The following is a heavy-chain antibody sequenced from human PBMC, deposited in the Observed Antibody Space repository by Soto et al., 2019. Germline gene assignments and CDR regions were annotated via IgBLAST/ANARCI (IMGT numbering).Heavy chain of an antibody. J-gene: IGHJ4*02. D-gene: IGHD3-10*01. CDR2: ISGSGGTT. Sequence: EVQLLESGGGLVQPGGSLRLSCGGSGFTFNSYTMTWVRQAPGKELEWVSAISGSGGTTYYANSVKGRFTISRDQSKDTLYLQMNSLRAEDTAIYYCAKDRHYGSGTYSDSYLDSWGQGTLVTVSS. CDR3: AKDRHYGSGTYSDSYLDS. CDR1: GFTFNSYT. V-gene: IGHV3-23*01.